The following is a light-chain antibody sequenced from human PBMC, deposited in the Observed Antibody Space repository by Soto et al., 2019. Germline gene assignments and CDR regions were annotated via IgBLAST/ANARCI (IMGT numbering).Light chain of an antibody. V-gene: IGKV1-5*03. Sequence: DIQMNQSPSTLSASVGDRVTITCRARQSISSWLAWYQQKPGKAPKLLIYKASSLESGVPSRFSGSGSGTEFTLTISSLQPDDFATYYCQQYNSYSRTFGQGTKVEIK. J-gene: IGKJ1*01. CDR2: KAS. CDR3: QQYNSYSRT. CDR1: QSISSW.